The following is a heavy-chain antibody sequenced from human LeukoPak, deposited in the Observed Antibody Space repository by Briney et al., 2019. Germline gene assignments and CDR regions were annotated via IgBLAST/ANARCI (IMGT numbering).Heavy chain of an antibody. CDR2: ISSSSSNI. J-gene: IGHJ1*01. Sequence: GGSLRLSCEASGFIYRDFTMAWVRQAPGKGLEWVSSISSSSSNILYADSVKGRFIISRDNAKNSVFLQLNSLRVEDAAMYYCVRDAYCGGDCYPLSGTEYCQHWGQGTLVAVSS. CDR1: GFIYRDFT. V-gene: IGHV3-21*06. D-gene: IGHD2-21*02. CDR3: VRDAYCGGDCYPLSGTEYCQH.